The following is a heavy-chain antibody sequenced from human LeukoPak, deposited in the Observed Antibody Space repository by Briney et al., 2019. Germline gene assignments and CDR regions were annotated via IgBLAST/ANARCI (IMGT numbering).Heavy chain of an antibody. Sequence: SETLSLTCTVSGASISSYYWSWIRQPPGKGLEWIGYIYYSGSTNYNPSLKSRVTISVDTSKNQFSLKLSSVTAADTAVYYCASGVLTVTLFDYWGQGTLVTVSS. CDR2: IYYSGST. CDR1: GASISSYY. V-gene: IGHV4-59*01. CDR3: ASGVLTVTLFDY. J-gene: IGHJ4*02. D-gene: IGHD4-11*01.